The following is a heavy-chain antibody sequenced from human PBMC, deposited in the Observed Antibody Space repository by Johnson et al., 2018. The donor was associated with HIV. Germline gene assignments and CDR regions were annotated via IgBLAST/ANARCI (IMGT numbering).Heavy chain of an antibody. CDR3: ARDQWMAGDAFDI. CDR1: QFTFSGCY. V-gene: IGHV3-20*04. Sequence: VQLVESGGGLAKPAWSPRLSCAASQFTFSGCYMNYVRQAPGKGLECVSGINWNGGSTGYADSVKGRFTISRDNAKNSLYLQMNSLRAEDTAVYYCARDQWMAGDAFDIWGQGTVVTVSS. J-gene: IGHJ3*02. D-gene: IGHD5-24*01. CDR2: INWNGGST.